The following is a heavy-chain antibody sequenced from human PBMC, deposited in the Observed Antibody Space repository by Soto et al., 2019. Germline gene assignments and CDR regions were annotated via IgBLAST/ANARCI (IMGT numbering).Heavy chain of an antibody. V-gene: IGHV1-69*06. CDR3: ARTIVVVPAAPHYYYYYGMDV. CDR2: IIPIFGTA. J-gene: IGHJ6*02. CDR1: GGTFSSYA. Sequence: QVQLVQSGAEVKKPGSSVKVSCKASGGTFSSYAISCVRQAPGQGLEWMGGIIPIFGTANYAQKFQGRVTITADKSTSTAYMELSSLRSEDTAVYYCARTIVVVPAAPHYYYYYGMDVWGQGTTVTVSS. D-gene: IGHD2-2*01.